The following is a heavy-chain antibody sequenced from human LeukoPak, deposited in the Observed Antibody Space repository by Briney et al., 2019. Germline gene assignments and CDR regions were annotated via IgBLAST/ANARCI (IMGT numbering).Heavy chain of an antibody. J-gene: IGHJ5*02. CDR2: MNPYSGNT. V-gene: IGHV1-8*03. CDR3: ARTQQLVLRSPLDP. D-gene: IGHD6-13*01. CDR1: GYTFTNYD. Sequence: ASVKVSCKASGYTFTNYDIHWVRQATGQGLEWMGWMNPYSGNTGYAQNFQGRITITRNTSISTAYMELSSLGSEDAAVYYCARTQQLVLRSPLDPWGQGTLVTVSS.